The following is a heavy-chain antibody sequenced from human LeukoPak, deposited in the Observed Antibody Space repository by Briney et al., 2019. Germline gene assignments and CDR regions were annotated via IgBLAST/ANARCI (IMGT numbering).Heavy chain of an antibody. V-gene: IGHV4-38-2*02. Sequence: SETLSLTCTVSGYSISSGYYWGWIRQPPGKGLEWIGSIYHSGSTYYNPSLKSRVTISVDTSKNQFSLKLSSVTAADTAVYYCADASSWYSAFDIWGQGTVVTVSS. D-gene: IGHD6-13*01. CDR3: ADASSWYSAFDI. J-gene: IGHJ3*02. CDR2: IYHSGST. CDR1: GYSISSGYY.